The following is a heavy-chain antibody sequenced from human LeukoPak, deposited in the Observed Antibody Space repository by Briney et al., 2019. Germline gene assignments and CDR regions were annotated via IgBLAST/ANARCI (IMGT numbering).Heavy chain of an antibody. CDR1: GFTFSSYA. V-gene: IGHV3-20*04. CDR2: INWNGGST. Sequence: PGGSLRLSCAASGFTFSSYAMSWVRQAPGKGLEWVSGINWNGGSTGYADSVKGRFTISRDNAKNSLYLQMNSLRAEDTALYYCARGKNYHYYYYYMDVWGKGTTVTVSS. CDR3: ARGKNYHYYYYYMDV. D-gene: IGHD1-7*01. J-gene: IGHJ6*03.